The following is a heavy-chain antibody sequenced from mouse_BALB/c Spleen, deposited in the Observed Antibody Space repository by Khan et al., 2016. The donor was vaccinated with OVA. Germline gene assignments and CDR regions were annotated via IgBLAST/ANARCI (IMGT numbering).Heavy chain of an antibody. CDR1: RFTISSYG. CDR2: IDSNGGST. J-gene: IGHJ2*01. D-gene: IGHD2-12*01. V-gene: IGHV5-6-3*01. Sequence: EVELVESGGGIVQPGGSLTRSCAASRFTISSYGISSVRQTPDKRLELVATIDSNGGSTDYPASVNRRFTISGDNAKNALYLQMRSLKSEDTAMYYCARSAIWGQGTTLTVSS. CDR3: ARSAI.